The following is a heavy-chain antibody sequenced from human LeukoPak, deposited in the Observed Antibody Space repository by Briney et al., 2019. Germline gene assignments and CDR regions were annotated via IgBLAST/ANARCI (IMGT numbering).Heavy chain of an antibody. CDR1: GFTFSSYG. D-gene: IGHD6-6*01. CDR3: ARDRRSIAARFGFAP. Sequence: HPGGSLRLSCAASGFTFSSYGMHWVRQAPGKGLEWVAFIRYDGSNKYYADSVKGRFTISRDNSKNTLYLQMNSLRAEDTAVYYCARDRRSIAARFGFAPWGQGTLVTVSS. J-gene: IGHJ5*02. CDR2: IRYDGSNK. V-gene: IGHV3-30*02.